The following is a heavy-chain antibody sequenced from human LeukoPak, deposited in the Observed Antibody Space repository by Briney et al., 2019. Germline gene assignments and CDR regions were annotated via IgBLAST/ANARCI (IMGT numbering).Heavy chain of an antibody. J-gene: IGHJ5*02. CDR2: IYYSGSA. D-gene: IGHD2-2*01. Sequence: SETLSLTCTVSGGSFSSYYWSWIRQPPGKGLEWIGYIYYSGSANYNPSLKSRLTISVDTSNNQFSLKLSPVTAADTAVYYCARARGYCSSTSCYRWFDPWGQGTLVTVSS. V-gene: IGHV4-59*01. CDR1: GGSFSSYY. CDR3: ARARGYCSSTSCYRWFDP.